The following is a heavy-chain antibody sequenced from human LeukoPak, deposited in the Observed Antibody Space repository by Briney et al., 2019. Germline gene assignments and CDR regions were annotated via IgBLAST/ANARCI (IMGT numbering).Heavy chain of an antibody. J-gene: IGHJ3*02. Sequence: GGSLRLSCAASGFTFSSYAMSWVRQAPGKGLEWVSAISGSASSTYYADSVKGRFTISRDNAKSSLWLQMNSLRAEDTAAYYCARATNGRFDIWGQGTMVTVSS. D-gene: IGHD2-8*01. CDR2: ISGSASST. CDR3: ARATNGRFDI. CDR1: GFTFSSYA. V-gene: IGHV3-23*01.